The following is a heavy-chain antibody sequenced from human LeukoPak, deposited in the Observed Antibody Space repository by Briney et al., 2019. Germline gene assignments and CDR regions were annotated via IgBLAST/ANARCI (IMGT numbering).Heavy chain of an antibody. J-gene: IGHJ4*02. CDR1: GFTFSNAW. D-gene: IGHD5-12*01. Sequence: GGSLRLSCAASGFTFSNAWMYWVRQAPGKGLEWVAVISYDGSNKYYADSVKGRFTISRDNSKNTLYLQMNSLRAEDTAVYYCARDGGGYSGYDYPDYWGQGTLVTVSS. CDR3: ARDGGGYSGYDYPDY. V-gene: IGHV3-30*03. CDR2: ISYDGSNK.